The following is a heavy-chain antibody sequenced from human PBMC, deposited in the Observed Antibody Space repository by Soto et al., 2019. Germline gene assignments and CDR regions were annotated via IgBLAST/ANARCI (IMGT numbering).Heavy chain of an antibody. CDR3: AMCDSSSPLYEDYFDY. CDR2: INPDGSEK. D-gene: IGHD6-13*01. CDR1: GFPFRRHW. J-gene: IGHJ4*02. Sequence: PGVSLRLSCAASGFPFRRHWMTWVRQAPGKGLEWVANINPDGSEKFSVDSVKGRFTISRDNAKNSLYLQMNSLGAEDTAVYFCAMCDSSSPLYEDYFDYWGQGALVTGSS. V-gene: IGHV3-7*01.